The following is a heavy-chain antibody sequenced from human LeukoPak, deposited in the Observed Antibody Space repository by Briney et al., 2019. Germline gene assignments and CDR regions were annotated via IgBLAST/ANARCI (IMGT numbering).Heavy chain of an antibody. J-gene: IGHJ4*02. Sequence: PSETLSLTCTVSGGSISSYYWSWIRQPPGKGLEWIGYIYYSGSTNYNPSLKSRVTISVDTSKNQFSLKLSSVTAADTAVYYCARLIQAPPYIVGAPRGVFDYWGQGTLVTVSS. V-gene: IGHV4-59*08. CDR1: GGSISSYY. CDR3: ARLIQAPPYIVGAPRGVFDY. D-gene: IGHD1-26*01. CDR2: IYYSGST.